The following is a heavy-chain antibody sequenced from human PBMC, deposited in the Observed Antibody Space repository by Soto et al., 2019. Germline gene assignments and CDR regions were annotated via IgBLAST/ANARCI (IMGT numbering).Heavy chain of an antibody. CDR2: IYWDDDK. CDR3: AHVYGGYDNFDY. D-gene: IGHD5-12*01. J-gene: IGHJ4*02. CDR1: GFSLSTSGVG. V-gene: IGHV2-5*02. Sequence: QITLKESGPPLVKPTQTLTLTCTFSGFSLSTSGVGVGWIRQPPGKALEWLALIYWDDDKRYSPSLKSRLTITKDTSKNQVVLTMTNMDPVDTATYYCAHVYGGYDNFDYWGQGTLVTGSS.